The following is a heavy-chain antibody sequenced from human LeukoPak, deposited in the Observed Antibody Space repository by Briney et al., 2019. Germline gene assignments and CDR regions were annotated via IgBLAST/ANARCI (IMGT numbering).Heavy chain of an antibody. J-gene: IGHJ4*02. D-gene: IGHD3-22*01. V-gene: IGHV3-21*01. CDR1: GFTFSTYT. CDR2: IGTTSAYI. CDR3: ARGNGYSGYFF. Sequence: GGSLRLSCAASGFTFSTYTMNWVRQAPGKGLEWVSYIGTTSAYISYADSVKGRFTISRDDAKNSLNLQMNSLRAEDTAVYYCARGNGYSGYFFWGQGTLVTVSS.